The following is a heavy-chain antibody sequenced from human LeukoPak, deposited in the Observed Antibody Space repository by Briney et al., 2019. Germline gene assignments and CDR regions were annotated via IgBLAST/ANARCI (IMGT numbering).Heavy chain of an antibody. CDR2: INSDGNNI. J-gene: IGHJ4*02. CDR1: GFTFSDYF. CDR3: ATSRVFDF. V-gene: IGHV3-11*04. Sequence: GGSLRLSCVTSGFTFSDYFMNWIRQAPGKGPEWLSFINSDGNNIYYRDSVKGRSTISRDNAKKTLYLEMNNLRVDDTAIYYCATSRVFDFWGQGTLVAVSS.